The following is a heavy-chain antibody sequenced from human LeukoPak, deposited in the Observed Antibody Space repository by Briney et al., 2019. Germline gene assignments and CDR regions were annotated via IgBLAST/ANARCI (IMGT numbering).Heavy chain of an antibody. V-gene: IGHV3-15*01. Sequence: GGSVILSCAASVFTFSKAWIAWVRQAPWKGREWVGRIKSKTDGETTDYGAPVQGRFTILREDAKNTLYLQMNSLKTEDTGVYYCTTGVEKWGQGTRVIVSS. CDR1: VFTFSKAW. CDR3: TTGVEK. D-gene: IGHD3-3*01. J-gene: IGHJ4*02. CDR2: IKSKTDGETT.